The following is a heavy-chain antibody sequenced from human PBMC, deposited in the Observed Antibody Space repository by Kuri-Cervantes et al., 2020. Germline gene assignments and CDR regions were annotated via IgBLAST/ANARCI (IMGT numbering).Heavy chain of an antibody. CDR2: ISGSGDST. CDR3: AKEGLYSRACDY. D-gene: IGHD6-13*01. V-gene: IGHV3-23*01. J-gene: IGHJ4*02. CDR1: RFTFSSYA. Sequence: GESLKISCAASRFTFSSYAMSWVRQAPGKGLEWVSTISGSGDSTYYADSVKGRFTISRDNSKNTLYLQMNSLRAEDTAVYYCAKEGLYSRACDYWGQGTLVTVSS.